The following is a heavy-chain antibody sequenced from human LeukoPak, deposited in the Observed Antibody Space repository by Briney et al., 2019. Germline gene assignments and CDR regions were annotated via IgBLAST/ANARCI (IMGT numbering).Heavy chain of an antibody. CDR2: IYYSGST. J-gene: IGHJ3*02. V-gene: IGHV4-59*12. CDR1: GGSISSYY. Sequence: SETLSLTCTVSGGSISSYYWSWIRQPPGKGLEWIGYIYYSGSTNYNPSLKSRVTISVDTSKNQFSLKLSSVTAADTAVYYCARSRRRPPAARIPDAFDIWGQGTVVTVSS. D-gene: IGHD2/OR15-2a*01. CDR3: ARSRRRPPAARIPDAFDI.